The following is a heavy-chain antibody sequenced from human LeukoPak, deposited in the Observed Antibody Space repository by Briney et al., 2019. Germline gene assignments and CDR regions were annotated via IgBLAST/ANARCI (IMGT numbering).Heavy chain of an antibody. D-gene: IGHD3-22*01. CDR3: ARGGVPGYYYDSSGYYYHYFDY. CDR2: INAGNGST. CDR1: GYTFINYA. J-gene: IGHJ4*02. Sequence: ASVKVSCKASGYTFINYAMHWVRQAPGQRLEWMGWINAGNGSTKYSQKFQGRVTITRDTSASTAYMELSSLRSEDTAVYYCARGGVPGYYYDSSGYYYHYFDYWGQGILVTVSS. V-gene: IGHV1-3*01.